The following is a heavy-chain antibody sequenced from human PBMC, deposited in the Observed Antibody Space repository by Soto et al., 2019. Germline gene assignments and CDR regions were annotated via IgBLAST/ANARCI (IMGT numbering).Heavy chain of an antibody. CDR3: ARVVTGHVDYFDY. V-gene: IGHV4-34*01. Sequence: SETLSLTCAVYGGSFSGYYWSWIRQPPGKGLEWIGEINHSGSTNYNPSLKSRVTISVDTSKNQFSLKLSSVTAADTAVYYCARVVTGHVDYFDYWGQGTLVTVSS. CDR1: GGSFSGYY. D-gene: IGHD2-21*02. J-gene: IGHJ4*02. CDR2: INHSGST.